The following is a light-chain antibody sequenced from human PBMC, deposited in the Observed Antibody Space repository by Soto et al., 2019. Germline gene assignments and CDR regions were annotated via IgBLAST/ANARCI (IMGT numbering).Light chain of an antibody. CDR3: SSYAGSNNVV. Sequence: QSALTQPPSASGSPGQSVTISCTGTSSDVGGYNYVSWYQQHPGKAPKLMIYEVSKRPSGVPDRFSGSKSGNTAPLTVSGLQAEDEADYCCSSYAGSNNVVFGGGTKLTVL. CDR2: EVS. V-gene: IGLV2-8*01. CDR1: SSDVGGYNY. J-gene: IGLJ2*01.